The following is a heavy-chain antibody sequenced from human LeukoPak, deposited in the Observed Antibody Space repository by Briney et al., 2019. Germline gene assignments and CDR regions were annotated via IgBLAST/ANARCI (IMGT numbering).Heavy chain of an antibody. V-gene: IGHV4-59*01. J-gene: IGHJ4*02. D-gene: IGHD1-26*01. CDR1: GGSISSYY. CDR3: ARGGGSYYRGGYYFDY. CDR2: IYYSGST. Sequence: SETLSLTCTVSGGSISSYYWSWIRQPPGKGLEWIGYIYYSGSTNYNPSLKSRVTISVDTSKNQFSLKLSSVTAADTAVYYCARGGGSYYRGGYYFDYWGQGTLVTVSS.